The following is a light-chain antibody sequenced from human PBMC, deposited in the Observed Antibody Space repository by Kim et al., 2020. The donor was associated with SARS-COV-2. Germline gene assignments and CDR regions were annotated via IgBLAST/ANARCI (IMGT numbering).Light chain of an antibody. CDR1: QDISRY. V-gene: IGKV1-39*01. Sequence: DIQMTQSPSSLSASVGDRVTITCRASQDISRYLNWYQQKPGKAPKLLIYTASSLQSGVPSRFTGSGSETDFTLPISSLQPEDFATYYCQQTYSASRTFGQGTKVDIK. CDR2: TAS. CDR3: QQTYSASRT. J-gene: IGKJ1*01.